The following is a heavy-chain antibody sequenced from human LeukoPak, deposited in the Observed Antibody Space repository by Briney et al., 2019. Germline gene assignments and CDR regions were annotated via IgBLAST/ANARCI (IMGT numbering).Heavy chain of an antibody. V-gene: IGHV3-53*01. J-gene: IGHJ4*02. D-gene: IGHD6-19*01. Sequence: PGGCLRLSCAASGFTVSNTFMSWVRQAQGKGLEWVSVIYSVGTTYYADSVKGRFTISRDNSKNTLYLQMNSLRAEDTAVYYCARGSGWLDYWGQGTLVTVSS. CDR1: GFTVSNTF. CDR2: IYSVGTT. CDR3: ARGSGWLDY.